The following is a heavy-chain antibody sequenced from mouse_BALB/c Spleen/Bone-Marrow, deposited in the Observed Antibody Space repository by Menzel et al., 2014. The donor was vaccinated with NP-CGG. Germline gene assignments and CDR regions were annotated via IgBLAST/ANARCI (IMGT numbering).Heavy chain of an antibody. Sequence: QVQLKESGAELARPGASVKMSCRASGYTFTTYTMHWVKQRPGQGLEWIGYINPSSGYTYYNQKFKDKATLTADKSSIAAYLQLSSLTSEDSAVYYCARVYGNYDAMDYWGQGTSVTVSS. V-gene: IGHV1-4*01. J-gene: IGHJ4*01. D-gene: IGHD2-1*01. CDR1: GYTFTTYT. CDR2: INPSSGYT. CDR3: ARVYGNYDAMDY.